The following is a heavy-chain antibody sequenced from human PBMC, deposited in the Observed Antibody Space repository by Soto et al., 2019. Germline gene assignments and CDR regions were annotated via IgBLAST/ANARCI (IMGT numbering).Heavy chain of an antibody. CDR1: GFTFSSYG. J-gene: IGHJ4*02. CDR2: ISYDGSNK. V-gene: IGHV3-30*18. D-gene: IGHD3-22*01. Sequence: QVQLVESGGGVVQPGRSLRLSCAASGFTFSSYGMHWVRQAPGKGLEWVAVISYDGSNKYYADSVKGRFTISRDNSKNTLYLQMNSLRAEVTAVYYCAKDLSDSSVRSSIDYWGQGTLVTVSS. CDR3: AKDLSDSSVRSSIDY.